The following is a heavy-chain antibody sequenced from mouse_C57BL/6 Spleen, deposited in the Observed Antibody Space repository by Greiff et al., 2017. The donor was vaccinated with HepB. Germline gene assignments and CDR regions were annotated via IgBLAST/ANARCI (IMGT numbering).Heavy chain of an antibody. CDR1: EYEFPSHD. J-gene: IGHJ1*03. V-gene: IGHV5-2*01. CDR3: ARRGIGWYFDV. CDR2: INSDGGST. Sequence: EVKLMESGGGLVQPGESLKLSCESNEYEFPSHDMSWVRKTPEKRLELVAAINSDGGSTYYPDTMERRFIISRDNTKKTLYLQMSSLRSEDTALYDCARRGIGWYFDVWGTGTTVTVSS.